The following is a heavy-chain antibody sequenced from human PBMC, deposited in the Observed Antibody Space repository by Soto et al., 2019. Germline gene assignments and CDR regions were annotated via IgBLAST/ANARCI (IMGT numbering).Heavy chain of an antibody. D-gene: IGHD2-2*01. CDR1: RFTFSTYA. J-gene: IGHJ4*02. Sequence: GGSLRLSCAASRFTFSTYAMSRVRQAPGKGLEWVSAISGSGGSTYYADSVKGRFTISRDNSKNTLYLQMNSLRAEDTAVYYCARVMGYCSSTSCLDYWGQGTLVTVSS. V-gene: IGHV3-23*01. CDR2: ISGSGGST. CDR3: ARVMGYCSSTSCLDY.